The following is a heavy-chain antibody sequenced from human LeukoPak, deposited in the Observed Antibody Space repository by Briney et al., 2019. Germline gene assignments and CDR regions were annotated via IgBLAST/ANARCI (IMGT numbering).Heavy chain of an antibody. D-gene: IGHD6-6*01. Sequence: GASVKVSCKASGYTFTSYGISWVRQAPGQGLEWMGWISAYNGNTNYAQKLQGRVTMTTDTSTSTACMELRSLRSDDTAVYYCARGRQLVPNNWFDPWGQGTLVTVSS. J-gene: IGHJ5*02. CDR1: GYTFTSYG. CDR2: ISAYNGNT. V-gene: IGHV1-18*01. CDR3: ARGRQLVPNNWFDP.